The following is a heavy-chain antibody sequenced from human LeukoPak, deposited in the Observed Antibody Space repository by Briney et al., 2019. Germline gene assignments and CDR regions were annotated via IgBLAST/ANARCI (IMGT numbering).Heavy chain of an antibody. Sequence: GASVKVSCKASGYTFTSHGISWVRQAPGQGLEWMGWISAYNGSTNYAQKFQGRVAMTTDTSTSTAYMELRSLRSDDTAVYYCARDHYYDSSVPQNPFYAFDIWGQGTMVTVSS. CDR1: GYTFTSHG. CDR3: ARDHYYDSSVPQNPFYAFDI. CDR2: ISAYNGST. V-gene: IGHV1-18*01. J-gene: IGHJ3*02. D-gene: IGHD3-22*01.